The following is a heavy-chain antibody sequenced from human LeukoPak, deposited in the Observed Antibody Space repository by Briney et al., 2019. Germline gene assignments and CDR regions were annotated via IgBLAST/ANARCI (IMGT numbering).Heavy chain of an antibody. CDR2: IYHSGST. D-gene: IGHD3-22*01. J-gene: IGHJ5*02. V-gene: IGHV4-30-2*01. CDR3: AREGYYDSSGYNWFDP. Sequence: SETLSLTCTVSGGSISSGGYYWSWIRQHPGKGLEWIGYIYHSGSTYYNPSLKSRVTISVDRSKNQFSLRLTSVTAADTAVYYCAREGYYDSSGYNWFDPWGQGTLVTVSS. CDR1: GGSISSGGYY.